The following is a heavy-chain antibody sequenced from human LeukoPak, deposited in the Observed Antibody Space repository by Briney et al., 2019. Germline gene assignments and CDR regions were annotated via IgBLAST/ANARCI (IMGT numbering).Heavy chain of an antibody. CDR3: ANGPPDTPTYYCDSSGYYNNFDY. D-gene: IGHD3-22*01. CDR2: ISGSGGST. Sequence: GGSLRLSCAASGFTFSSYAMSWVRQAPGKGLEWVSAISGSGGSTYYADSVKGRFTISRDNSKNTLYLQMNSLRAEDTAVYYCANGPPDTPTYYCDSSGYYNNFDYWGQGTLVTVSS. J-gene: IGHJ4*02. V-gene: IGHV3-23*01. CDR1: GFTFSSYA.